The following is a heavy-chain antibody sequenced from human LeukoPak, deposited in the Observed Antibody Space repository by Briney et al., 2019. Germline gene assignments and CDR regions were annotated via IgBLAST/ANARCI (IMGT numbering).Heavy chain of an antibody. D-gene: IGHD3-16*01. Sequence: PSGTLSLTCTVSGGSISSYYWSWIRQPPGKGLQWIGFVFYSGVTNYNPSLRSRVAISVDMSKNQFSLNLSSVTAADTAVYYCARGPYGGTNWFDPWGQGTLVTVSS. CDR1: GGSISSYY. CDR3: ARGPYGGTNWFDP. CDR2: VFYSGVT. J-gene: IGHJ5*02. V-gene: IGHV4-59*13.